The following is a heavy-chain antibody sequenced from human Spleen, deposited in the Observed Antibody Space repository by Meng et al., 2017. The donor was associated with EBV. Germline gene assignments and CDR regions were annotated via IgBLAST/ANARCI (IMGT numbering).Heavy chain of an antibody. D-gene: IGHD1-26*01. V-gene: IGHV3-74*01. J-gene: IGHJ4*02. CDR1: GFTLSSYW. Sequence: VPLVESGGGLVKRGGSLVLPCADSGFTLSSYWVHWVRQAPGKGLVWVSRINSDGNVITYADSVKGRFTISRDNAKNTVYLQMNNARVEDTAVYYCAKDCFGAKDSWGQGTLVTVSS. CDR3: AKDCFGAKDS. CDR2: INSDGNVI.